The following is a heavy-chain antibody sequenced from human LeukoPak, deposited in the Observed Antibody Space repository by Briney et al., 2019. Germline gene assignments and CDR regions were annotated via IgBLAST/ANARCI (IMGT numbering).Heavy chain of an antibody. V-gene: IGHV1-2*02. CDR3: ARDLWGIAARRFYYYYYMDV. CDR2: INPNSGGT. CDR1: GYAFTGYY. D-gene: IGHD6-6*01. Sequence: ASVKVSCKASGYAFTGYYMHWVRQAPGQGREWMGWINPNSGGTNYAQKFQGRVTMTRDTSISTAYMELSRLRSDDTAVYYCARDLWGIAARRFYYYYYMDVWGKGTTVTVSS. J-gene: IGHJ6*03.